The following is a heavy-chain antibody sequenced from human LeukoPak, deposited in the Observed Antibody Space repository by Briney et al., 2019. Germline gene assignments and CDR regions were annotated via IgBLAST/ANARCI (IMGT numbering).Heavy chain of an antibody. CDR3: ARRFRVGDIHVDAFDM. Sequence: PSETLSLTCTVSGGSISSHYWSWTRQPPGRGLEWIGYVFNSGTTDQNPSLKGRVTISLDTSKNHVSLRLTSVTAADTAVYYCARRFRVGDIHVDAFDMWGQGTMVTVSS. J-gene: IGHJ3*02. CDR1: GGSISSHY. CDR2: VFNSGTT. D-gene: IGHD1-26*01. V-gene: IGHV4-59*11.